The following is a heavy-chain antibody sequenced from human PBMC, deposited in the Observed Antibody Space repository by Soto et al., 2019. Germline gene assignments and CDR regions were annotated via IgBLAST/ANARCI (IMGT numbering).Heavy chain of an antibody. V-gene: IGHV5-51*01. D-gene: IGHD6-19*01. J-gene: IGHJ5*02. CDR1: GYSFTSYW. CDR3: ARPFDTSGWYDH. Sequence: GESLKISCKGSGYSFTSYWIAWVRQMPGRGLECMGIIYPGDSDTRYSPSFEGQVTISADKSINTAYLQWSSLKASDSAMYYCARPFDTSGWYDHWGQGTLVTSPQ. CDR2: IYPGDSDT.